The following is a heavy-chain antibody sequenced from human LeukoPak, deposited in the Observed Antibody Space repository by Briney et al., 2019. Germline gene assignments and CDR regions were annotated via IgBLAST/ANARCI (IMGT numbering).Heavy chain of an antibody. CDR2: IYYSGST. CDR3: ARNYYDSNGYRYFDY. D-gene: IGHD3-22*01. CDR1: GGSISSTSFY. V-gene: IGHV4-39*07. Sequence: PSETLSLTCTVSGGSISSTSFYWGCIRQPPGKGLEWIGSIYYSGSTNYNPSLKSRVTISVDKSKNQFSLKLSSVTAADTAVYYCARNYYDSNGYRYFDYWGQGTLVTVSS. J-gene: IGHJ4*02.